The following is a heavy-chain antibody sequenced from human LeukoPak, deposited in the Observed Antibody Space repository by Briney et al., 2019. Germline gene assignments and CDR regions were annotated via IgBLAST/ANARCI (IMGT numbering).Heavy chain of an antibody. D-gene: IGHD6-19*01. J-gene: IGHJ4*02. CDR3: ARGYSSGWYVY. CDR1: GYTFTGYY. V-gene: IGHV1-2*06. Sequence: ASVKVSCKASGYTFTGYYMHWVRQAPGQGLEWMGRINPNSGGTNYAQKFQGRVTMTRDTSISTAYTELSSLRSEDTAVYYCARGYSSGWYVYWGQGTLVTVSS. CDR2: INPNSGGT.